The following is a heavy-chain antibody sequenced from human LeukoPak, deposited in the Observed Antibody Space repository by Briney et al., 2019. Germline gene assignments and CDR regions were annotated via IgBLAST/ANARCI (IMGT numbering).Heavy chain of an antibody. CDR2: ISSSSSYI. Sequence: GGSLRLSCAASGFTFSSYSMNWVRQAPGKGLEWVSSISSSSSYIYYADSVKGRFTISRDNAKNSLYLQMNSLKAEDTAVYYCAKVRVPAAIFDYWGQGTLVTVSS. CDR3: AKVRVPAAIFDY. CDR1: GFTFSSYS. D-gene: IGHD2-2*01. V-gene: IGHV3-21*04. J-gene: IGHJ4*02.